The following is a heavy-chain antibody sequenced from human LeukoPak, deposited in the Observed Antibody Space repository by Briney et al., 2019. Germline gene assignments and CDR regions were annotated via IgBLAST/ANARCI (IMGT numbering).Heavy chain of an antibody. CDR1: GVSISRSSYY. D-gene: IGHD2-2*01. J-gene: IGHJ4*02. CDR3: ARALVPATARYYFDY. CDR2: IYYSGST. Sequence: SETLSLTCTVSGVSISRSSYYWGWIRQPPGKGLEWIGSIYYSGSTYYNPSLKSRVTISVDTSKNQFSLKLSSVTAADTAVYYCARALVPATARYYFDYWGQGTLVTVSS. V-gene: IGHV4-39*07.